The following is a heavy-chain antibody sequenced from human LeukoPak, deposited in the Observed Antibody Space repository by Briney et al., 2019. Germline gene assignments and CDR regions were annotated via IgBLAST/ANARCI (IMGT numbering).Heavy chain of an antibody. D-gene: IGHD2-21*02. J-gene: IGHJ4*02. V-gene: IGHV5-51*01. CDR3: ASARHGDCVWDY. Sequence: GESLKISCKGSGYSFAYWIGWVRQMPGKGPEWMGIIYSGDSHSKYSPSFQGRVTISVDNSISTAYLQWSSLEASDTAMYYCASARHGDCVWDYWGQGTLVTVSS. CDR1: GYSFAYW. CDR2: IYSGDSHS.